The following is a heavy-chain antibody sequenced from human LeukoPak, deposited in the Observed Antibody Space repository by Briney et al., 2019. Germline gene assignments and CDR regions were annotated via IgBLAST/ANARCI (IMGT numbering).Heavy chain of an antibody. D-gene: IGHD4-17*01. CDR1: GYTFTSYY. CDR3: ARDLDYGDYERNAFDI. Sequence: ASVKVSCKASGYTFTSYYMHWVRQAPGQGLGWMGIINPSGGSTSYAQKFQGRVTMTRDTSTSTVYMELSSLRSEDTAVYYCARDLDYGDYERNAFDIWGQGTMVTVSS. J-gene: IGHJ3*02. CDR2: INPSGGST. V-gene: IGHV1-46*01.